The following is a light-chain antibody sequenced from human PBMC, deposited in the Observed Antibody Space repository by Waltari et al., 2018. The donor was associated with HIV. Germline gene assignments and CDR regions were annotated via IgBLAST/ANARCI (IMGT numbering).Light chain of an antibody. CDR1: NTDVGRYNY. J-gene: IGLJ1*01. V-gene: IGLV2-14*03. Sequence: QSALTQPVSVSGSPGQSIAISCIGTNTDVGRYNYVSWYQHHPGKAPKLIIYDVSHRPSEVSNRFSGSKSGDTAFLTISGLHGDDEADYYCWSYTSSDTFVFGTGTKVTVL. CDR3: WSYTSSDTFV. CDR2: DVS.